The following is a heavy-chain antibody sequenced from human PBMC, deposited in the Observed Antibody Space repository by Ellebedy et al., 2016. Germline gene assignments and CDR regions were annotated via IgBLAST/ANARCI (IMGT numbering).Heavy chain of an antibody. CDR1: GAPISRFY. Sequence: SETLSLTCTISGAPISRFYWTWIRQAPGKGLEWIGYVYYGGSTNYNPSLKSRVTLSLDTSKRQLPLKLASVTAADTAMYYCARLEMATYDNIWGRGILVTVSS. J-gene: IGHJ4*01. D-gene: IGHD5-24*01. CDR2: VYYGGST. CDR3: ARLEMATYDNI. V-gene: IGHV4-59*12.